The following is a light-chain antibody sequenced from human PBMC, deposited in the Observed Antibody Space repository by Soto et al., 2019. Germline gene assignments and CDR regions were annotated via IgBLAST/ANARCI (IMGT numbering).Light chain of an antibody. CDR2: GAS. V-gene: IGKV3-15*01. CDR1: QSVSSK. Sequence: EIVMTQSPATLSVSPGDRATLSCRASQSVSSKLAWYQQKPGQAPRLLIYGASTRATGIPARFSGSGSGTEFTLTIRSLQAEDFAVYYCQQTGTWTFGQGTKVEIK. CDR3: QQTGTWT. J-gene: IGKJ1*01.